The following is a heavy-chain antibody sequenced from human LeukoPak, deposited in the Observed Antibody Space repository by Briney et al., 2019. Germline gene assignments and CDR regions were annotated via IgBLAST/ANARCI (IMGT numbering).Heavy chain of an antibody. CDR3: AREYGSGSYTGIDY. Sequence: GASVKVSCKASGYTFTDYYMHWVRQAPGQGLEWMGWISAYNSAYNGNTRYAQKLQGRVTMTTDTSTNTGYMELRSLRSDDTAVYYCAREYGSGSYTGIDYWGQGTLVTVSS. J-gene: IGHJ4*02. CDR1: GYTFTDYY. V-gene: IGHV1-18*04. CDR2: ISAYNSAYNGNT. D-gene: IGHD3-10*01.